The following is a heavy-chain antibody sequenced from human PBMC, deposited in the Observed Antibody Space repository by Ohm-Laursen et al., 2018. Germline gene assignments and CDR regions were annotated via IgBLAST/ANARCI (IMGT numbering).Heavy chain of an antibody. Sequence: SLRLSCTASGFTFSNYAMSWVRQAPGKGLEWVSGISGSGGNTYYTDSVKGRFTISRDNSKNTLYLQMNSLRAEDTAIYYCVKGRLAGAFDYWGQGTLVTVSS. J-gene: IGHJ4*02. CDR2: ISGSGGNT. CDR1: GFTFSNYA. CDR3: VKGRLAGAFDY. V-gene: IGHV3-23*01. D-gene: IGHD2-15*01.